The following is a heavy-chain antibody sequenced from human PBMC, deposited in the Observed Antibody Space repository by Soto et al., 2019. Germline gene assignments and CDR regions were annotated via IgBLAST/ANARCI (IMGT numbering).Heavy chain of an antibody. CDR3: ARDLTVFGVLNGDSPMDV. D-gene: IGHD3-3*01. J-gene: IGHJ6*02. V-gene: IGHV3-30*03. Sequence: PGGSVRLSCAGSGFSFSNHVIHWVRQAPGKGLEWVAVISYDGGNAYYAESVKGRFTVSRDNSKNTMYIEMSSVRGDDTAVYYCARDLTVFGVLNGDSPMDVWGQGTTVTVSS. CDR2: ISYDGGNA. CDR1: GFSFSNHV.